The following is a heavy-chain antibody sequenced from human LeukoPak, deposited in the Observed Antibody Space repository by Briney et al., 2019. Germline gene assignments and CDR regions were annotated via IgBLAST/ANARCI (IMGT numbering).Heavy chain of an antibody. Sequence: SETLSLTCAVYGGSFSGYYWSWIRQPPGKGLEWIGEINHSGSTNYNPSLKSRVTISVDTSKNQFSLKLSSVTAADTAVYYCARLRVGIDSSGWYKYFDYWGQGTLVTVSS. CDR3: ARLRVGIDSSGWYKYFDY. D-gene: IGHD6-19*01. J-gene: IGHJ4*02. CDR2: INHSGST. V-gene: IGHV4-34*01. CDR1: GGSFSGYY.